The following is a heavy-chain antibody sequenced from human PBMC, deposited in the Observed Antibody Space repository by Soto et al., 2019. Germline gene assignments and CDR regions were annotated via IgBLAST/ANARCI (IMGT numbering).Heavy chain of an antibody. CDR2: INPNSGGT. Sequence: ASVKVSCKASGYTFTSYAMHWVRQAPGQGLEWMGWINPNSGGTNYAQKFQGWVTMTRDTSISTAYMELSRLRSDDTAVYYCARDLGYCISTSCYATTSFDYWGQGTLVTVSS. J-gene: IGHJ4*02. CDR1: GYTFTSYA. V-gene: IGHV1-2*04. D-gene: IGHD2-2*01. CDR3: ARDLGYCISTSCYATTSFDY.